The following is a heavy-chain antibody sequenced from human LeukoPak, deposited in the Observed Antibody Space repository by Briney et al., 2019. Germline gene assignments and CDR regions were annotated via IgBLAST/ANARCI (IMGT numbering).Heavy chain of an antibody. J-gene: IGHJ4*02. Sequence: GGSLRLSCAASGFTFSSYSMNWVRQAPGKGLEWVSYISSGSTTVYYADSVKGRFTISRDNAKNSLYLQMNSLRAEDTAVYYCAREVYYYDSSGFYYSGGFGYWGQGTLLTVSS. CDR3: AREVYYYDSSGFYYSGGFGY. V-gene: IGHV3-48*01. CDR1: GFTFSSYS. CDR2: ISSGSTTV. D-gene: IGHD3-22*01.